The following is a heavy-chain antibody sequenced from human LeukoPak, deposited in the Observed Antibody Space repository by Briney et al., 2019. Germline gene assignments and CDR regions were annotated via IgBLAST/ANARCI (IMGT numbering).Heavy chain of an antibody. J-gene: IGHJ5*02. D-gene: IGHD2/OR15-2a*01. Sequence: PSETLSLTCTFSGGSISSTTYYGAWIRQPPGKGLGWVGSIYYTAPTPCRPSLTSRVLISVDPSTNQCSLKLSSATAEDTAVYYGARHSSMRSPMTPWGQGTLVTVSS. CDR1: GGSISSTTYY. V-gene: IGHV4-39*01. CDR3: ARHSSMRSPMTP. CDR2: IYYTAPT.